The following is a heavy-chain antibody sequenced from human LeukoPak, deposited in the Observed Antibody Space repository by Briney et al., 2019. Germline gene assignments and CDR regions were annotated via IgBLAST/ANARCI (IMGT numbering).Heavy chain of an antibody. J-gene: IGHJ6*03. CDR1: GYTFTSYD. Sequence: ASVKVSCKASGYTFTSYDINWVRQATGQGLEWMGWMNPNSGNTGYAQKIQGRVTITRNTSISTAYMELSSLRSEDTAVYYCARGLGQFHLIYYYYYMDVWGKETTVTVSS. D-gene: IGHD5-24*01. V-gene: IGHV1-8*03. CDR2: MNPNSGNT. CDR3: ARGLGQFHLIYYYYYMDV.